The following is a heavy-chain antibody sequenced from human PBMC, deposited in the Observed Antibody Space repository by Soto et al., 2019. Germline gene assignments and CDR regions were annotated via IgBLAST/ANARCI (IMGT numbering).Heavy chain of an antibody. D-gene: IGHD3-10*01. V-gene: IGHV1-58*01. CDR1: GFTFTSSA. CDR3: AADRNVYYYGSGSYLGGDYVMDV. Sequence: SVKVSCKASGFTFTSSAVQWVRQARGQRLEWIGWIVVGSGNTNYAQKFQERVTITRDMSTSTAYMELSSLRSEDTAVYYCAADRNVYYYGSGSYLGGDYVMDVWGQGTKVTVSS. CDR2: IVVGSGNT. J-gene: IGHJ6*02.